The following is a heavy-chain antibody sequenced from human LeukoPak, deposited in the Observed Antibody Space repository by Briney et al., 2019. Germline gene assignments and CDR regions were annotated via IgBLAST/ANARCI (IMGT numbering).Heavy chain of an antibody. CDR2: IYTSGST. V-gene: IGHV4-61*02. J-gene: IGHJ4*02. CDR1: GGSISSGTYY. Sequence: SETLSLTCTVSGGSISSGTYYWTWFRQPAGKGLEWIARIYTSGSTNYNPSRKSRVTISVDTSKNQFSLKLTSVTAADTAVYYCASTSSDYTNRWYPFDYRGKGTLVTASS. CDR3: ASTSSDYTNRWYPFDY. D-gene: IGHD6-13*01.